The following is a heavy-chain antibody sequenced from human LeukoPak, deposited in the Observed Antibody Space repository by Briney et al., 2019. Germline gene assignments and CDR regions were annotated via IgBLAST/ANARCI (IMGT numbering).Heavy chain of an antibody. CDR3: AKDRGLGFYDDSGHHY. CDR2: ISGSGNSA. V-gene: IGHV3-23*01. D-gene: IGHD2/OR15-2a*01. Sequence: GGSRRLSCAASGFTFKDYGMSWVRQAPGKGLEWLSHISGSGNSAHYADSVKGRFTISRDNSKNTVYLQMNSLRAEDTAVYYCAKDRGLGFYDDSGHHYWGQGTLVTVSS. CDR1: GFTFKDYG. J-gene: IGHJ4*02.